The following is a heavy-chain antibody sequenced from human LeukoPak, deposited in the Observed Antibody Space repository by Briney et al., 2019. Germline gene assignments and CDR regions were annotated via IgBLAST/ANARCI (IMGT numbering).Heavy chain of an antibody. V-gene: IGHV4-4*07. CDR2: IYTSGST. CDR1: GGSISSYY. D-gene: IGHD3-10*01. J-gene: IGHJ6*03. CDR3: ARDREVRGANHYYCYYYMDV. Sequence: SETLSLTCTVSGGSISSYYWSWIRQPAGRGLEWIGRIYTSGSTNYNPSLKSRVTMSVDTSKNQFSLKLSSVTAADTAVYYCARDREVRGANHYYCYYYMDVWGKGTTVTVSS.